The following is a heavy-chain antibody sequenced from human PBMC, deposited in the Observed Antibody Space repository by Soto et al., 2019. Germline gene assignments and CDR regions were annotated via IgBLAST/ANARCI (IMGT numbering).Heavy chain of an antibody. CDR1: GFTFSSYG. V-gene: IGHV3-30*18. Sequence: PGGSLRLSCAASGFTFSSYGMHWVRQAPGKGLEWVAVISYDGSNKYYADSVKGRFTISRDNSKNTLYLQMNSLRAEDTAVYYCAKDPIGYCSGGSCYPDYWGQGTLVTVS. CDR2: ISYDGSNK. J-gene: IGHJ4*02. CDR3: AKDPIGYCSGGSCYPDY. D-gene: IGHD2-15*01.